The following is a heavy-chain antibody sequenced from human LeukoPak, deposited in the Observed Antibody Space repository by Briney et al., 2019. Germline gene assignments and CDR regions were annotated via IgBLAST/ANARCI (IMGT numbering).Heavy chain of an antibody. D-gene: IGHD6-19*01. Sequence: SGPTLVNPTQILTLTCTFSGFSLSTRGMRVSWIRQPPGKALEWLARIDWDDDKFYSTSLKTRLTISKDTSKNQVVLTMTSMDPVDTATYYCARNNIAVAGTGSDYCGQGTLVTVSS. J-gene: IGHJ4*02. CDR3: ARNNIAVAGTGSDY. CDR2: IDWDDDK. CDR1: GFSLSTRGMR. V-gene: IGHV2-70*04.